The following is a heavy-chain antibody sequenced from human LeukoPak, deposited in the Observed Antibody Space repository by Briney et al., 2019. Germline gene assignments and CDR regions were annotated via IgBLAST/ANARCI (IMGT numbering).Heavy chain of an antibody. CDR3: VRDGGGTPPYDC. CDR1: GFTLRDYW. J-gene: IGHJ4*02. D-gene: IGHD1-7*01. Sequence: AGGSLRLSCAASGFTLRDYWMNWVRQAPGKGPVWVSHISPDGRNIAYADSGKGRVTISRDSAKNTLYLQMNSLRVGDTAVYYCVRDGGGTPPYDCWGQGTLVTVSS. V-gene: IGHV3-74*01. CDR2: ISPDGRNI.